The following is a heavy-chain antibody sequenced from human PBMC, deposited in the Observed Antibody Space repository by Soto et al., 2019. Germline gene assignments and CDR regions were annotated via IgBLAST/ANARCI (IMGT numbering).Heavy chain of an antibody. Sequence: GGSLRLSCAASGFTFSSYAMSWVRQAPGKGLEWVSAISGSGGSTYYADSVKGRFTISRDNSKNTLYLQMNSLRAEDTAVYYCAKDLDIVVVPAAIVANYYYYYGMDVWGQGTTVTVSS. D-gene: IGHD2-2*03. J-gene: IGHJ6*02. CDR1: GFTFSSYA. V-gene: IGHV3-23*01. CDR2: ISGSGGST. CDR3: AKDLDIVVVPAAIVANYYYYYGMDV.